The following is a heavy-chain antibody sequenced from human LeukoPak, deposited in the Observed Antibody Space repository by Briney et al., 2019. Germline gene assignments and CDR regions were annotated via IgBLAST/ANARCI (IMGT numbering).Heavy chain of an antibody. CDR2: IYYSGGT. D-gene: IGHD7-27*01. V-gene: IGHV4-59*08. CDR3: ARRPTGDFYFDY. J-gene: IGHJ4*02. CDR1: GGSISSYY. Sequence: SETLSLTCTVSGGSISSYYWSWIRQPPGKGLEWIGYIYYSGGTNYNPSLKSRVTISVDTSKNQFSLKLSSVTAADTAVYYCARRPTGDFYFDYWGQGTLVTVSS.